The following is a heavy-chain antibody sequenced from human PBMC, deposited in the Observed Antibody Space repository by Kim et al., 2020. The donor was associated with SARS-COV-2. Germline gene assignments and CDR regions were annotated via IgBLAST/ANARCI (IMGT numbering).Heavy chain of an antibody. V-gene: IGHV3-53*01. J-gene: IGHJ4*02. D-gene: IGHD5-12*01. CDR2: T. Sequence: TSYADSVKCRFTISRDNYKNTLYLQMNSLRAEDTAVYYCARGRGYSGYEWGQGTLVTVSS. CDR3: ARGRGYSGYE.